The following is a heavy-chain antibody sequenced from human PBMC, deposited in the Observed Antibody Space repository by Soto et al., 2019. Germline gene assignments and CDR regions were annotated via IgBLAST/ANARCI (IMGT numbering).Heavy chain of an antibody. CDR3: AKVHLGELLIGFYYYGMDV. Sequence: GGSLRLSCAASGFTFSSYGMHWVRQAPGKGLEWVAVISYDGSNKYYADSVKGRFTISRDNSKNTLYLQMNSLRAEDTAVYYCAKVHLGELLIGFYYYGMDVWGQGTTVTVSS. V-gene: IGHV3-30*18. CDR2: ISYDGSNK. J-gene: IGHJ6*02. CDR1: GFTFSSYG. D-gene: IGHD1-26*01.